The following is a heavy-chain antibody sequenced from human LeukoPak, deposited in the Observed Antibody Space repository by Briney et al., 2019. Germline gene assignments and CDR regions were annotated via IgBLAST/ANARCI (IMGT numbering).Heavy chain of an antibody. J-gene: IGHJ6*02. D-gene: IGHD3-10*01. V-gene: IGHV3-30-3*01. CDR1: GFTFSSYA. Sequence: PGGSLRLSCAASGFTFSSYAMHWVRQAPGKGLEWVAVISYDGSNKYYADSVKGRFTISRDNPKNTLYLQMNSLRAEDTAVYHCAKDFYYGSTQDYYYGMDVWGQGTTVTVSS. CDR2: ISYDGSNK. CDR3: AKDFYYGSTQDYYYGMDV.